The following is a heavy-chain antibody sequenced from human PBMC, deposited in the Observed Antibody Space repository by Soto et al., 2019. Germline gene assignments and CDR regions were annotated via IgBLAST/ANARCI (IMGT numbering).Heavy chain of an antibody. CDR1: GYSFTTYW. V-gene: IGHV5-10-1*01. Sequence: GESLKISCKGSGYSFTTYWINWVRQMPGKGLEWVGRIDPNDSYTSYSPSFQGHVTISADKSIKTAYLQWSSLKASDTAMYYCARLPVPLKKAHDYWGQGTLVTVSS. J-gene: IGHJ4*02. CDR2: IDPNDSYT. CDR3: ARLPVPLKKAHDY.